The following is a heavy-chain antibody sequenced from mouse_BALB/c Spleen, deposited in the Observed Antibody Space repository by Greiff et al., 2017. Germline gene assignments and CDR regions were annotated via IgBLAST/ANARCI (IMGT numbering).Heavy chain of an antibody. CDR3: ARRGNFYYAMDY. V-gene: IGHV5-17*02. Sequence: EVNVVESGGGLVQPGGSRKLSCAASGFTFSSFGMHWVRQAPEKGLEWVAYISSGSSTIYYADTVKGRFTISRDNPKNTLFLQMTSLRSEDTAMYYCARRGNFYYAMDYWGQGTSVTVSS. CDR1: GFTFSSFG. D-gene: IGHD2-1*01. J-gene: IGHJ4*01. CDR2: ISSGSSTI.